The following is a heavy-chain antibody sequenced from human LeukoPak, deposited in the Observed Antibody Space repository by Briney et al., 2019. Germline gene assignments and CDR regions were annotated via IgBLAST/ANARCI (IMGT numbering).Heavy chain of an antibody. CDR1: GDSVSSGSYY. CDR3: GRSMDV. V-gene: IGHV4-61*01. J-gene: IGHJ6*02. CDR2: IYYSGNT. Sequence: SETLSLTCTVSGDSVSSGSYYWSWIRQPPGKGLEWIGYIYYSGNTNYNPSLKSRVTISVDTSKNQFSLRLNSVTAADTAVYYCGRSMDVWGQGTTVTVSS.